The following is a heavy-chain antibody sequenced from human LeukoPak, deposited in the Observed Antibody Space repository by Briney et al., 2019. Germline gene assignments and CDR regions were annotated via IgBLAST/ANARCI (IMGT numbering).Heavy chain of an antibody. CDR2: IYYSGST. CDR1: GASISNYY. D-gene: IGHD2-15*01. V-gene: IGHV4-59*13. Sequence: SETLSLTCAVSGASISNYYWSWIRQPPGKGLEWIGYIYYSGSTNYNPSLKSRVTISVDTSKNQFSLKLSSVTAADTAVYYCAREGCSGGNCYAFDYWGQGTLVTVSS. J-gene: IGHJ4*02. CDR3: AREGCSGGNCYAFDY.